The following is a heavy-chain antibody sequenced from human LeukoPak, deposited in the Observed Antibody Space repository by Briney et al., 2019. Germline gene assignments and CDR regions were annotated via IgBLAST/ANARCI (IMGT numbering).Heavy chain of an antibody. V-gene: IGHV1-2*04. Sequence: GASVKVSCKASGYTFTGYYMHWVRQAPGQGLEWMGWINPNSGGTNYAQKFQGWVTMTRDTSISTAYMELSRLRSDDTAVYYCARDPIAVASGDGNDYWGQGTLVTVSS. CDR2: INPNSGGT. CDR3: ARDPIAVASGDGNDY. D-gene: IGHD6-19*01. CDR1: GYTFTGYY. J-gene: IGHJ4*02.